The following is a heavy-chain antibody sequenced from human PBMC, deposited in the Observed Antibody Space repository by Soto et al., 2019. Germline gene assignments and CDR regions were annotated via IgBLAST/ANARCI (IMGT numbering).Heavy chain of an antibody. D-gene: IGHD1-26*01. CDR3: ARAGIVGATTPFDY. Sequence: SETLSLTCTVSGGSIISGDYYFICIRQPPGNGLEWIGYIYYSGSTYYNPSLKSRVTISVDTSKNQFSLKLSSVTAADTAVYYCARAGIVGATTPFDYWGQGTLVTVPS. CDR1: GGSIISGDYY. J-gene: IGHJ4*02. CDR2: IYYSGST. V-gene: IGHV4-30-4*01.